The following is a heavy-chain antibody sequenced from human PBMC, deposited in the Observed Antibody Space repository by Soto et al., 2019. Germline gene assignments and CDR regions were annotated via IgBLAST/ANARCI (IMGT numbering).Heavy chain of an antibody. CDR2: ISYDGSNK. V-gene: IGHV3-30-3*01. J-gene: IGHJ4*02. CDR1: GFTFSSYA. D-gene: IGHD3-10*01. CDR3: ARSGSGSYYFFDY. Sequence: PGGSLRLSCAASGFTFSSYAMHWVRQAPGKGLEWVAVISYDGSNKYYADSVKGRFTISRDNSKNTLYLQMNSLRAEDTAVYYCARSGSGSYYFFDYWGQRTLVTVSS.